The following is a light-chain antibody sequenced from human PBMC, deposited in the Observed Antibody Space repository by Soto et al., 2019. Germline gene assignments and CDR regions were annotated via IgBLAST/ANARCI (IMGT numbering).Light chain of an antibody. CDR2: AAS. V-gene: IGKV3D-15*01. J-gene: IGKJ1*01. Sequence: EILMTQSPATLSVSPGEDVTLSCRASQSVSRELVWYQQRPGQAPRLLMYAASTRATGIPERFSGSGPGTEFTLTISRLQSEDFAVYYCHQYTDWPKTFGQGTKVDIK. CDR3: HQYTDWPKT. CDR1: QSVSRE.